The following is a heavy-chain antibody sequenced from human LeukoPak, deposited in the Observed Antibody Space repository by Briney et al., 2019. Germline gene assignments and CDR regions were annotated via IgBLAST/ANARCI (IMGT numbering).Heavy chain of an antibody. V-gene: IGHV3-15*05. CDR1: GFSFSNAW. CDR2: IKTKTDAGAT. J-gene: IGHJ4*02. Sequence: GGSLRLSCAASGFSFSNAWLSWVRQAPGKGPEWVGRIKTKTDAGATDYAAPVKGRFTISRDDSNNMLYLQMNSLKTGDTAVYYCVTFLLVGTTPLDYWGQGALVTVSS. CDR3: VTFLLVGTTPLDY. D-gene: IGHD1-26*01.